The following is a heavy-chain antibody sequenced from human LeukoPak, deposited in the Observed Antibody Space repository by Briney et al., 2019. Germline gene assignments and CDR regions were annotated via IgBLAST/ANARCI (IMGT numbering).Heavy chain of an antibody. CDR2: ISYSSGTI. CDR1: GFTFSTYT. V-gene: IGHV3-48*02. CDR3: ARKAYDSSAYYSFDY. Sequence: GSLRLSCAASGFTFSTYTMNWVRRAPGKGLEWLSYISYSSGTIYHADSVKGRFTISRDNAKDSLYLQMNSLTDGDTAVYYCARKAYDSSAYYSFDYWGQGTLVTVSS. D-gene: IGHD3-22*01. J-gene: IGHJ4*02.